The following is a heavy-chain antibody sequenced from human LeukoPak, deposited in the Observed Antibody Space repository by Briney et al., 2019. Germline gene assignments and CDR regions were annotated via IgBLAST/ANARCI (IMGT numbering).Heavy chain of an antibody. Sequence: GGSLRLSCAASGFTVSSNYMSWVRQAPGKGLEWVSVIYSGGSTYYADSVKGRFTISRDNSKNTVFLQMNSLRAEDTAVYYCAKDLPSAAVGTWGQGTLVTVSS. J-gene: IGHJ4*02. CDR3: AKDLPSAAVGT. V-gene: IGHV3-66*01. CDR2: IYSGGST. CDR1: GFTVSSNY. D-gene: IGHD6-13*01.